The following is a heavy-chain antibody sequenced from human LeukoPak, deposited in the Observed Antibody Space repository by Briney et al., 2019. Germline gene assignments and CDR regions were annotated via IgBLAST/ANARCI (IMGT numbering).Heavy chain of an antibody. CDR1: GGSISSYY. V-gene: IGHV4-59*01. Sequence: PSETLSLTCTVSGGSISSYYWSWIRQPPGKGLEWIGYIYYSGSTNYNPSLKSRVTIPVDTSENQFSLKLSSVTAADTAVYYCARFYDSSGLISWYFDLWGRGTLVTVSS. CDR2: IYYSGST. CDR3: ARFYDSSGLISWYFDL. J-gene: IGHJ2*01. D-gene: IGHD3-22*01.